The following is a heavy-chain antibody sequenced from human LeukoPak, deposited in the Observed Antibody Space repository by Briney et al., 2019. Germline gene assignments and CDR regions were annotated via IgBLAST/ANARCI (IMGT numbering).Heavy chain of an antibody. Sequence: SETLSLTCVVSGGSMSSHYWSRIRQPPGKGLEWIGYIYFSGYTNYNPSLKSRVTLSVDTSNNQFSLRLSSVTAADTAVYFCARSERRAQKDTYYNHYYYMDVWGKGTTVTVSS. CDR1: GGSMSSHY. CDR2: IYFSGYT. CDR3: ARSERRAQKDTYYNHYYYMDV. J-gene: IGHJ6*03. V-gene: IGHV4-59*11. D-gene: IGHD6-25*01.